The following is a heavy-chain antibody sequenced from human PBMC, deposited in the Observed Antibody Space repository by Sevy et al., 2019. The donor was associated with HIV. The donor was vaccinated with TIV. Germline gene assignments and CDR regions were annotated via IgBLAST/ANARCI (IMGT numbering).Heavy chain of an antibody. V-gene: IGHV3-30*18. CDR2: ISVDGASR. CDR1: GFTFSHYD. CDR3: AKDHAVTTEWVVFDS. D-gene: IGHD4-17*01. Sequence: GGSLRLSCAASGFTFSHYDMHWIRQAPGKGLEWVAAISVDGASRNYADSVRGRFTISRDDSKNTVYLHMRGLRSEDTAVYFCAKDHAVTTEWVVFDSWGQGTLVTVSS. J-gene: IGHJ4*02.